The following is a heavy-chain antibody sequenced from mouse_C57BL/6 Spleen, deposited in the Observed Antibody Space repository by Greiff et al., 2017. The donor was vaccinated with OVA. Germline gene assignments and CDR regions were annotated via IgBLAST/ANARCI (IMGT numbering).Heavy chain of an antibody. CDR2: ISYDGSN. CDR3: ARESGYYDYDGY. V-gene: IGHV3-6*01. CDR1: GYSITSGYY. Sequence: ESGPGLVKPSQSLSLTCSVTGYSITSGYYWNWIRQFPGNKLEWMGYISYDGSNNYNPSLKNRISITRDTSKNQFFLKLNSVTTEDTATYYCARESGYYDYDGYWGQGTTLTVSS. J-gene: IGHJ2*01. D-gene: IGHD2-4*01.